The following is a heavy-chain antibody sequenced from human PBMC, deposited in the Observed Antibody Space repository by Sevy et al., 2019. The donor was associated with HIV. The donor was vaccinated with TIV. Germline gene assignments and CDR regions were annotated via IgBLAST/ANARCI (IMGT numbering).Heavy chain of an antibody. CDR2: ISGNGENR. D-gene: IGHD3-3*02. CDR1: EFTFSSHA. J-gene: IGHJ3*02. V-gene: IGHV3-23*01. CDR3: ARDGRGISAFDI. Sequence: GGSLRLSCAASEFTFSSHAVSWVRQAPGKGLEWVSAISGNGENRHYADSVRGRFTISRDNFQNTLYLQMNSLRAEDTALYYCARDGRGISAFDIWGQGTMVTVSS.